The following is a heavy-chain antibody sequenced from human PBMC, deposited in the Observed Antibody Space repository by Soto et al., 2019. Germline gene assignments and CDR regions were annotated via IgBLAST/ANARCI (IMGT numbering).Heavy chain of an antibody. CDR3: ARATTRYCGGDCYLFDY. CDR2: IYTSGST. V-gene: IGHV4-4*07. Sequence: QVQLQESGPGLVKPSETLSLTCTVSGGSISSYYWSWIRQPAGKGLEWIGRIYTSGSTNYNPSLKSRVTMTVATSKNQFSLKLSSVTAADTAVYYCARATTRYCGGDCYLFDYWGQGTLVTVSS. CDR1: GGSISSYY. D-gene: IGHD2-21*02. J-gene: IGHJ4*02.